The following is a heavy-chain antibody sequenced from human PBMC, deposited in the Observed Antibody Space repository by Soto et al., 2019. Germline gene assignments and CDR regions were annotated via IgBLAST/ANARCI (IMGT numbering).Heavy chain of an antibody. CDR1: GFAFGGNA. V-gene: IGHV3-23*01. CDR3: AKGVSGSGYYVMDV. J-gene: IGHJ6*02. CDR2: ISGSGGST. Sequence: PGGSLRLPSAASGFAFGGNARSWVLQAPGKGLEWVSAISGSGGSTYYADSVKGRFTISRDNSKNTLYVQMNSLRVEDTAVYYCAKGVSGSGYYVMDVWGQGTTVTVSS. D-gene: IGHD3-10*01.